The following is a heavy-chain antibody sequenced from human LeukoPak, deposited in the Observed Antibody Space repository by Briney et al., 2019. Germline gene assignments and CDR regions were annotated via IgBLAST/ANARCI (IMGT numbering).Heavy chain of an antibody. D-gene: IGHD1-26*01. J-gene: IGHJ6*03. CDR3: ARDPYSGSYGDYYYYYMDV. CDR1: GFTFSTYN. V-gene: IGHV3-21*01. CDR2: ITSSSSYI. Sequence: GESLRLSCAASGFTFSTYNINWVRQAPGKGLEWVSSITSSSSYIYYADSVKGRFTISRDNAKNSLYLQMNSLRDEDTAVYYCARDPYSGSYGDYYYYYMDVWGKGTTVTISS.